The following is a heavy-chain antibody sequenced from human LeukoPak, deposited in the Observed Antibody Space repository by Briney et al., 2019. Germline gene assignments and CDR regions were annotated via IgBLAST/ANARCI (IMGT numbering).Heavy chain of an antibody. CDR1: GFTFDDYA. Sequence: SGGSLRLSCAASGFTFDDYAMHWVRQAPGKGLEWVSGISWNSGSIGYADSVKGRLTISRDNAKNSLYLQMNSLRAEDTALYYCAKDLNPMGYCSSTSCYGLDYRGQGTLVTVSS. V-gene: IGHV3-9*01. CDR2: ISWNSGSI. CDR3: AKDLNPMGYCSSTSCYGLDY. D-gene: IGHD2-2*01. J-gene: IGHJ4*02.